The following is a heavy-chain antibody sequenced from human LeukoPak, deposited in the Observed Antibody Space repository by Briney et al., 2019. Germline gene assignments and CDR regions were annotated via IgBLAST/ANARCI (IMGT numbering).Heavy chain of an antibody. J-gene: IGHJ4*02. CDR2: INTDGSGT. D-gene: IGHD5-24*01. CDR3: ARDSLKNGYNYDYFDY. CDR1: GFTFSSYW. Sequence: PGGSLRLSCAASGFTFSSYWMHWVRQAPGKGLLWISRINTDGSGTTYADSVKGRFTVSRDNARETVYLQMHSLRAEDTAVYYCARDSLKNGYNYDYFDYWGQGTLVTVSS. V-gene: IGHV3-74*01.